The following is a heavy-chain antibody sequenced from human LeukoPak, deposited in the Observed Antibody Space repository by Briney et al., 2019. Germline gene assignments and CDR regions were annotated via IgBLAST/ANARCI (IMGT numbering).Heavy chain of an antibody. D-gene: IGHD2-15*01. CDR3: ARLGYCSGGSCRSYNWFDP. J-gene: IGHJ5*02. CDR2: IYYSGST. Sequence: SETLSLTCTVSGGSISSYYWSWIRQPPGKGLEWIGYIYYSGSTNYNPSLKSRVTISVDTSKNQFSLKLSSVTAADTAVYYCARLGYCSGGSCRSYNWFDPWGQGTLVTVSS. CDR1: GGSISSYY. V-gene: IGHV4-59*08.